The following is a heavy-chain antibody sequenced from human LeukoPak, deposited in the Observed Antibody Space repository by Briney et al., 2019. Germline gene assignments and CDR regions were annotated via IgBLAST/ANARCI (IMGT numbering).Heavy chain of an antibody. V-gene: IGHV1-2*02. J-gene: IGHJ4*01. CDR1: GYTFTGYY. D-gene: IGHD5-18*01. CDR3: ARSGYSYGHFDS. CDR2: INPNSGGT. Sequence: GAAVKDSCKASGYTFTGYYMHWVRQAPGQGLEWMGWINPNSGGTNYAQKFQGRVTMTRDTSISTAYMELSRLRSDDTAVYYCARSGYSYGHFDSWGHGTLVSVSS.